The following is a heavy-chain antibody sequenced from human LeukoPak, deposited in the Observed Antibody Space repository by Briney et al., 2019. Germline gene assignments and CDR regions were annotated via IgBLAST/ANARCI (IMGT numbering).Heavy chain of an antibody. D-gene: IGHD2-15*01. Sequence: SVKVSCKASGGTFSSYAISWVRQAPGQGLEWMGRIIPIFGTANYAQKFQGRVTITADKSTSTAYMELSSLRSEDTAVYYCARAVYCSGGSCYGDNDAFDIGGQGTMVTVSS. CDR1: GGTFSSYA. V-gene: IGHV1-69*06. CDR2: IIPIFGTA. J-gene: IGHJ3*02. CDR3: ARAVYCSGGSCYGDNDAFDI.